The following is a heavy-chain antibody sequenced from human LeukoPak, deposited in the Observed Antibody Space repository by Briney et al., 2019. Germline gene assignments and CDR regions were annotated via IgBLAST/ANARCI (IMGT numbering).Heavy chain of an antibody. J-gene: IGHJ4*02. V-gene: IGHV3-30*04. Sequence: SGGSLRLSCAASGVTFSIYSMLWVRQAPGKGLEWVTTISYDGSNKYYADSVKGRFTISRDNSKDTLYLQMTSLRVEDTAMYYCAPLPGIASAGIDSWGQGTLVTVSS. CDR2: ISYDGSNK. D-gene: IGHD6-13*01. CDR1: GVTFSIYS. CDR3: APLPGIASAGIDS.